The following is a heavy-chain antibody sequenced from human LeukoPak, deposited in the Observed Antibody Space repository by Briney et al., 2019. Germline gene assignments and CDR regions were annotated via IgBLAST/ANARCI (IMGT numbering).Heavy chain of an antibody. CDR2: IYYSGST. CDR1: GGSISSYY. J-gene: IGHJ4*02. D-gene: IGHD1-7*01. Sequence: PSETLSLTCTVSGGSISSYYWSWIRQPPGKGLEWIGYIYYSGSTNYNPSLKSRVTISVDTSKNQSSLKLSSVTAADTAVYYCASSRYNWNYYYFDYWGQGTLVTVSS. CDR3: ASSRYNWNYYYFDY. V-gene: IGHV4-59*01.